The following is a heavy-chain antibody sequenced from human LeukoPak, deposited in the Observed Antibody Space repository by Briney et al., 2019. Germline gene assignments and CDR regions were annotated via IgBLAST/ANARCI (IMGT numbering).Heavy chain of an antibody. CDR1: GGSISSGGYS. CDR3: ARAVEAVVAAPYYFDY. Sequence: SETLSLTCAVSGGSISSGGYSWSWIRQPPGKGLEWIGYIYHSGSTYYNPSLKSRVTISVDRSKNQFSLKLSSVTAADTAVYYCARAVEAVVAAPYYFDYWGQGTLVTVSS. J-gene: IGHJ4*02. V-gene: IGHV4-30-2*01. D-gene: IGHD2-15*01. CDR2: IYHSGST.